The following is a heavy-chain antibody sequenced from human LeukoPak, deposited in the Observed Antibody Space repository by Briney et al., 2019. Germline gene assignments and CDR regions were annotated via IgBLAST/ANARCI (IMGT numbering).Heavy chain of an antibody. Sequence: SETLSLTCTVSGGSISSYYWSWIRQPPGKGLEWIGYIYYSGSTNYNPSLKGRVTISVDTSKNQFSLKLSSVTAADTAVYYRARHSLHWGSSRWFVFDYWGQGTLVTVSS. V-gene: IGHV4-59*08. CDR2: IYYSGST. CDR1: GGSISSYY. J-gene: IGHJ4*02. D-gene: IGHD6-13*01. CDR3: ARHSLHWGSSRWFVFDY.